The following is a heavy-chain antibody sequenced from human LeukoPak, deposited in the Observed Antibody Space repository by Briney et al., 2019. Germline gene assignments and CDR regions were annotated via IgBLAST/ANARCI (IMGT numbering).Heavy chain of an antibody. D-gene: IGHD3-22*01. Sequence: GGSLRLSCEASGFTFSPYYMTWIRQAPGRGLEWVSTISGSGGSTYYADSVKGRFTISRDNSKNTLYLQMNSLRAEDTAVYYCAKGYGSSVYASFDWWGQGTLVTVSS. J-gene: IGHJ4*02. CDR1: GFTFSPYY. V-gene: IGHV3-23*01. CDR3: AKGYGSSVYASFDW. CDR2: ISGSGGST.